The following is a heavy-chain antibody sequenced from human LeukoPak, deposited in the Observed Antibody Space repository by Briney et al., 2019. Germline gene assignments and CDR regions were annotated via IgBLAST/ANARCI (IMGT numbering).Heavy chain of an antibody. J-gene: IGHJ4*02. CDR2: IYYSGST. V-gene: IGHV4-30-4*01. CDR3: AGMSGYGDYGGFDY. D-gene: IGHD4-17*01. CDR1: GGSISSGDYY. Sequence: PSQTLSLTCTVSGGSISSGDYYWSRIRQPPGKGLEWIGYIYYSGSTYYNPSLKSRVTISVDTSKNQFSLKLSSVTAADTAVYYCAGMSGYGDYGGFDYWGQGTLVTVSS.